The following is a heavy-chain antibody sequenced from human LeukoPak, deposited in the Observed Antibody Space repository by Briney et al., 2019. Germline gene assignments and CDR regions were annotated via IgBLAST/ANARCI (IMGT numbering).Heavy chain of an antibody. CDR1: GGAINSYY. V-gene: IGHV4-34*01. CDR3: ARYRGYFDY. D-gene: IGHD1-26*01. J-gene: IGHJ4*02. CDR2: INHSGST. Sequence: SETLSLTCTVSGGAINSYYWSWIRQTPGKGLEWIGEINHSGSTNYNPSLKSRVTISVDTSKNQFSLKLSSVTAADTAVYYCARYRGYFDYWGQGTLVTVSS.